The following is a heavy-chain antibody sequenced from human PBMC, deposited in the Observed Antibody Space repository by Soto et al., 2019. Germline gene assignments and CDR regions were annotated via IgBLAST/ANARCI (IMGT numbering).Heavy chain of an antibody. CDR3: AKGRSSMIVVVMDY. V-gene: IGHV3-9*01. J-gene: IGHJ4*02. CDR2: ITWNSGHI. Sequence: EVQLVESGGALVQPGRSLRLSCVASGFNFDDSALNWVRQVPGKGREWVSGITWNSGHILYAVSVKGRFTISRDNAKKSLYLELNSLRPEDTALYYCAKGRSSMIVVVMDYWGQGTPVTVSS. CDR1: GFNFDDSA. D-gene: IGHD3-22*01.